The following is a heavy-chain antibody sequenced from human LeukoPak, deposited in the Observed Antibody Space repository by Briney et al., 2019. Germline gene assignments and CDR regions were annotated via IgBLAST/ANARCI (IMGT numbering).Heavy chain of an antibody. CDR2: INHSGST. CDR3: ARQPVAYVRNDAFDI. J-gene: IGHJ3*02. D-gene: IGHD3-10*02. V-gene: IGHV4-34*01. Sequence: SETLSLTCAVYGGSFSGYYWSWIRQPPGKGPEWIGEINHSGSTNYNPSLKSRVTISVDTSKNQFSLKLSSVTAADTAVYYCARQPVAYVRNDAFDIWGQGTMVTVSS. CDR1: GGSFSGYY.